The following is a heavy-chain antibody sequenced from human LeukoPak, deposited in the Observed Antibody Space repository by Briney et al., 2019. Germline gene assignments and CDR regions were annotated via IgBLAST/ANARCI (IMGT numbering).Heavy chain of an antibody. CDR3: AREYGTTLGGYYYYGMDV. CDR1: GFTFSSYA. J-gene: IGHJ6*02. D-gene: IGHD1-7*01. Sequence: GRSLRLSCAASGFTFSSYAMHWVRQAPDKGLEWVAVISYDGSNKYYADSVNGRFTISRDNSKNTLYLQMNSLRSEDTAVYYCAREYGTTLGGYYYYGMDVWGQGTTVTVSS. V-gene: IGHV3-30*04. CDR2: ISYDGSNK.